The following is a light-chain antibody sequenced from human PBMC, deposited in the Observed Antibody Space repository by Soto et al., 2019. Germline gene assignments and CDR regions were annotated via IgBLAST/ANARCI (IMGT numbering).Light chain of an antibody. CDR1: ISNIGGNS. Sequence: QGVLTQPSDVSAAPGHNYPISFRGSISNIGGNSVSWYQQLPGTAPKLLIYDDNKRPSGIPDRFSGSKSGTSATLGISGFQTGDEADYYCGSWDSSLSAYAFGTGTKVAVL. J-gene: IGLJ1*01. V-gene: IGLV1-51*01. CDR2: DDN. CDR3: GSWDSSLSAYA.